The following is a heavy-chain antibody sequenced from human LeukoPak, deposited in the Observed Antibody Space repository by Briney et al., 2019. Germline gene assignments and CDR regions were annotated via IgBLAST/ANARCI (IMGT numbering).Heavy chain of an antibody. D-gene: IGHD6-19*01. CDR1: GFTFSSYG. J-gene: IGHJ4*02. V-gene: IGHV3-33*08. Sequence: GGSLRLSCAASGFTFSSYGMHWVRQAPGKGLEWVAVIWYDGSNKYYADSVKGRFTISRDNSKNTLYLQMNSLRAEDTAVYYCARDPGSSGWYGSFDYWGQGTLVTVSS. CDR3: ARDPGSSGWYGSFDY. CDR2: IWYDGSNK.